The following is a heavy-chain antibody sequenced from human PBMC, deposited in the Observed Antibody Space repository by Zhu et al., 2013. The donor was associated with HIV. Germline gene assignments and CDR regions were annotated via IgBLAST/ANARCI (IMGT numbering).Heavy chain of an antibody. CDR3: STEFYDSRNYYHNY. J-gene: IGHJ4*02. CDR2: INPKNGGT. D-gene: IGHD3-22*01. CDR1: GYIFTAYY. V-gene: IGHV1-2*02. Sequence: QVQLVQSGADVKKSGASVKVSCKASGYIFTAYYMHWVRQAPGQGLEWMGSINPKNGGTNYAQKFQGRVTMTRDTSLNTVYMDLRRLKSDDTAVYFCSTEFYDSRNYYHNYWGQGSLVTVSP.